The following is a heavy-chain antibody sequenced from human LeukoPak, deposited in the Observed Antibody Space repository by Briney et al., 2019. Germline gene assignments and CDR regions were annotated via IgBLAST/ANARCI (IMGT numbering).Heavy chain of an antibody. CDR1: GGTFSSYA. J-gene: IGHJ5*02. V-gene: IGHV1-8*02. Sequence: ASVKVSCKASGGTFSSYAISWVRQAPGQGLEWMGWMNPNSGNTGYAQKFQGRVTMTRNTSISTAYMELSSLRSEDTAVYYCARGYDFWSGSIRFDPWGQGTLVTVSS. CDR2: MNPNSGNT. D-gene: IGHD3-3*01. CDR3: ARGYDFWSGSIRFDP.